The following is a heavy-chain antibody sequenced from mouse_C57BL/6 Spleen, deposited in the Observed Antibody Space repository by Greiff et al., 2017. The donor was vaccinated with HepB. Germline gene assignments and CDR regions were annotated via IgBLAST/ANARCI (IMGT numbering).Heavy chain of an antibody. V-gene: IGHV1-26*01. D-gene: IGHD1-1*01. CDR3: ASSRQYYGSSPVAY. Sequence: EVQLQQSGPELVKPGASVKISCKASGYTFTDYYMNWVKQSHGKSLEWIGDINPNNGGTSYNQKFKGKATLTVAKSASTADMELRSLTSEDSAGYYCASSRQYYGSSPVAYWGQGTLVTVSA. CDR1: GYTFTDYY. J-gene: IGHJ3*01. CDR2: INPNNGGT.